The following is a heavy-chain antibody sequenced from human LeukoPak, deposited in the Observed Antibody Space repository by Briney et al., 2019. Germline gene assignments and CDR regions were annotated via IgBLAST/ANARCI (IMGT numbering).Heavy chain of an antibody. Sequence: GGSLRLSCAASGFTFSSYSMNWVRQAPGKGLEWVSSISSSSSYIYYADSVKGRFTISRDNAKNSLYLQMNSLRAEDTAVYYCARVRWESAHDALGIWGQGTMVTVSS. CDR2: ISSSSSYI. CDR1: GFTFSSYS. CDR3: ARVRWESAHDALGI. J-gene: IGHJ3*02. D-gene: IGHD4-23*01. V-gene: IGHV3-21*01.